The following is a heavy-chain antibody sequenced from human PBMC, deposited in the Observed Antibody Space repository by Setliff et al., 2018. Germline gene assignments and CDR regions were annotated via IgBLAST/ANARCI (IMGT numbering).Heavy chain of an antibody. CDR2: IDHSGGT. J-gene: IGHJ4*02. V-gene: IGHV4-59*12. D-gene: IGHD7-27*01. Sequence: PSETLSLTCTVSGGSLSSFYWSWIRQSPGRGLDWTGYIDHSGGTSYNPSFESRVAISVDTSKNQFSLKLNSVTAADTAVYFCARFGPLDLTGDWAFDSWGQGTLVTVSS. CDR3: ARFGPLDLTGDWAFDS. CDR1: GGSLSSFY.